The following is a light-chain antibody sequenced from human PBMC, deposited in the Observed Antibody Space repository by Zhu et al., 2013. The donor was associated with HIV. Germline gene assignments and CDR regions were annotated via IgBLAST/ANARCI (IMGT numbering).Light chain of an antibody. J-gene: IGKJ4*01. V-gene: IGKV3-20*01. Sequence: EIVLTQSPATLSLSPGERATLSCRASQGVSSYLAWYQQKPGQAPRLLIYDASNRATGIPDRFSGGGSGTDFTLTISRLEPEDFAVYCCQQYGTSPLTFGGGTKVEI. CDR2: DAS. CDR1: QGVSSY. CDR3: QQYGTSPLT.